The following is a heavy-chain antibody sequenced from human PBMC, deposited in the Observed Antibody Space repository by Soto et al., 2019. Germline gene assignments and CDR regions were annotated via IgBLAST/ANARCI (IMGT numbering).Heavy chain of an antibody. CDR3: AKADNRGPKTGYAFDP. D-gene: IGHD5-12*01. CDR1: GDSVSSNTAS. V-gene: IGHV6-1*01. J-gene: IGHJ5*02. CDR2: TYFRSNWYN. Sequence: SQTLSLTCAISGDSVSSNTASWNWIRQSPSRGHEWLGRTYFRSNWYNDYAVAVKSRIIINPNTSNNQFSLQLNSVTPEDTAVYFLAKADNRGPKTGYAFDPWGQGIMVTVSS.